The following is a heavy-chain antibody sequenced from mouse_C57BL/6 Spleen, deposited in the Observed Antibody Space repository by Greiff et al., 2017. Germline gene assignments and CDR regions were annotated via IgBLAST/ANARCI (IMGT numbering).Heavy chain of an antibody. V-gene: IGHV1-76*01. CDR2: IYPGSGNT. J-gene: IGHJ4*01. D-gene: IGHD1-1*01. CDR3: ARKVYYGSSYYAMDY. Sequence: VQLKESGAELVRPGASVKLSCKASGYTFTDYYINWVKQRPGQGLEWIARIYPGSGNTYYNEKFKGKATLTAEKSSSTAYMQLSSLTSEDSAVYFCARKVYYGSSYYAMDYWGQGTSVTVSS. CDR1: GYTFTDYY.